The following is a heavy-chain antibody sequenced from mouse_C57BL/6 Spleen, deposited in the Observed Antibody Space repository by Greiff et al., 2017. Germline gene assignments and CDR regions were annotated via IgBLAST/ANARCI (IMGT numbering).Heavy chain of an antibody. J-gene: IGHJ1*03. Sequence: EVKLVESGGGLVKPGGSLKLSCAASGFTFSDYGMHWVRQAPEKGLEWVAYISSGSSTIYYADKVKGRFTISRDNAKNTLFLHMTSLRSEDTAMYYYANYASSSYWYFDVWGTGTTVTVSS. CDR1: GFTFSDYG. D-gene: IGHD1-1*01. CDR2: ISSGSSTI. CDR3: ANYASSSYWYFDV. V-gene: IGHV5-17*01.